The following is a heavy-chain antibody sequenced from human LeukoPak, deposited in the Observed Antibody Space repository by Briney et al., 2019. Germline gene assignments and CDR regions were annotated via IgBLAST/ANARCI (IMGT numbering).Heavy chain of an antibody. Sequence: GASVKVSCKVSGYTLTELSMHWVRQAPGKGLEWMGSFDPEDGETIYAQKFQGRVTMTEDTSTDTAYMELSSLRSEDTAVYYCARDRCGGDCYADDAFDIWGQGTMVTVSS. CDR3: ARDRCGGDCYADDAFDI. CDR1: GYTLTELS. J-gene: IGHJ3*02. CDR2: FDPEDGET. V-gene: IGHV1-24*01. D-gene: IGHD2-21*02.